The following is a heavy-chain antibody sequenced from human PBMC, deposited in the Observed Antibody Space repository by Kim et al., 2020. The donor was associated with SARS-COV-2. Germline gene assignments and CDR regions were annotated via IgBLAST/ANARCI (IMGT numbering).Heavy chain of an antibody. V-gene: IGHV3-33*05. CDR1: GFTFSSYG. CDR3: ASQRRVGYYYGMDV. CDR2: ISYDGSNK. J-gene: IGHJ6*02. D-gene: IGHD3-10*01. Sequence: GGSLRLSCAASGFTFSSYGMHWVRQAPGKGLEWVAVISYDGSNKYYADSVKGRFTISRDNSKNTLYLQMNSLRAEDTAVYYCASQRRVGYYYGMDVWGQGTTVTVSS.